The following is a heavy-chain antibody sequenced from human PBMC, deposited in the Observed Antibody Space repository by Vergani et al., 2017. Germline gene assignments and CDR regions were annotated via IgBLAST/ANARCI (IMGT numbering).Heavy chain of an antibody. Sequence: EGQLVESGGGLVKPGGSLRLSCAASEFTFSDVWMSWVRQAPGKGLEWVARIKSKANSYATAYAASVKGRFTISRDDSKNTAYLQMNSLKTEDTAVYYCILTGTTASPVNDYWGQGTLVTVSS. CDR2: IKSKANSYAT. CDR3: ILTGTTASPVNDY. D-gene: IGHD1-7*01. CDR1: EFTFSDVW. V-gene: IGHV3-73*01. J-gene: IGHJ4*02.